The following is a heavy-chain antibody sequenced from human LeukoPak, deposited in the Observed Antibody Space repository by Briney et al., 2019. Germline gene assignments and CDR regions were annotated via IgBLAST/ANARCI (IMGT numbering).Heavy chain of an antibody. CDR3: AKDPYGSGQFDY. J-gene: IGHJ4*02. CDR1: GFTFDDYA. CDR2: ISWNSGSI. V-gene: IGHV3-9*01. Sequence: GGSLRLSCAASGFTFDDYAMHWVRQAPGKGLEWVSGISWNSGSIGYADPVKGRFTISRDNAKNSLYLQMNSLRAEDTALYYCAKDPYGSGQFDYWGQGTLVTVSS. D-gene: IGHD3-10*01.